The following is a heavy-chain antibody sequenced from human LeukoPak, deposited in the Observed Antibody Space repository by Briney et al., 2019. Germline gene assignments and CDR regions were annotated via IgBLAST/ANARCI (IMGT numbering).Heavy chain of an antibody. V-gene: IGHV3-23*01. Sequence: GGSLRLSCAASGFTFSSYALTWVGQAPGKGLDWVSTISGTGGSTYYADSVKGRFTISRDNSKNTLYLQMNSLRAEDTAVYYCAKGTSYGSGRFDYWGQGTLVTVSS. J-gene: IGHJ4*02. CDR1: GFTFSSYA. CDR3: AKGTSYGSGRFDY. D-gene: IGHD3-10*01. CDR2: ISGTGGST.